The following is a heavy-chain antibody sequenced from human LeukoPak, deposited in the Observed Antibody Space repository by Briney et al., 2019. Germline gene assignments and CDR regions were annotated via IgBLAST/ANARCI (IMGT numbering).Heavy chain of an antibody. CDR3: ARWDYGDYVGFDI. D-gene: IGHD4-17*01. Sequence: SETLSLTCTVSGGSVSSGNYYWSWIWQPPGKGLEWIAYVHYSGSTDNSPSLRSRVTISVDTSKNQVSLKLSSVTAADTAVYYCARWDYGDYVGFDIWGQGTMVTVSS. CDR1: GGSVSSGNYY. V-gene: IGHV4-61*01. CDR2: VHYSGST. J-gene: IGHJ3*02.